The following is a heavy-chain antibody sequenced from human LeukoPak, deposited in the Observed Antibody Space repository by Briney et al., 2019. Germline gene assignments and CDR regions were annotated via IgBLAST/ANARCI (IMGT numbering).Heavy chain of an antibody. CDR2: ISSSSSYT. J-gene: IGHJ4*02. Sequence: GGSLRLSCAASGFTFSDYYMSWIRQAPGKGLEWVSYISSSSSYTNYADSVKGRFTISRDNAKNSLYLQMNSLRAEDTAVYYRARGSGHYYGSGSYPGYWGQGTLVTVSS. D-gene: IGHD3-10*01. CDR3: ARGSGHYYGSGSYPGY. V-gene: IGHV3-11*06. CDR1: GFTFSDYY.